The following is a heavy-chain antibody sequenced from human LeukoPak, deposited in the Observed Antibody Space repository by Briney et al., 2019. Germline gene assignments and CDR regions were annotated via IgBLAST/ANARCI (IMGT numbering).Heavy chain of an antibody. D-gene: IGHD1-1*01. CDR1: GYTFSIYA. CDR2: INAGNGNT. J-gene: IGHJ5*02. Sequence: GASVKVSCKASGYTFSIYAIHWVRQAPGQRLEWMGWINAGNGNTKYSQKFQGRVTITRDTSASTAYMELSSLRSEDTAVYYCARDRPPTTGTAKFRVDNWFDPWGQGTLVTVSS. CDR3: ARDRPPTTGTAKFRVDNWFDP. V-gene: IGHV1-3*01.